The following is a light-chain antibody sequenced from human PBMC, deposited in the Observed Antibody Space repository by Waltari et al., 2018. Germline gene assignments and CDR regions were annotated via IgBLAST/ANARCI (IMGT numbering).Light chain of an antibody. V-gene: IGLV1-51*01. CDR2: ENT. CDR1: SSNIGNNY. J-gene: IGLJ7*01. CDR3: GTWDSSRSGAV. Sequence: QSVLTQPPSVSAAPGQRVTISCSGASSNIGNNYVSCYRHFPVPAPKLHLCENTKRPSAIRGRVPGSKSGTSATVDITRIQAGDEAEYYCGTWDSSRSGAVFGGGTHLTVL.